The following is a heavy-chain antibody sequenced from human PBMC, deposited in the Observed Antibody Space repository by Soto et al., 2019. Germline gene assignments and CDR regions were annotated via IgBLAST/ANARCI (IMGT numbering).Heavy chain of an antibody. CDR3: ARGDYGDYVDY. D-gene: IGHD4-17*01. J-gene: IGHJ4*02. V-gene: IGHV4-59*01. CDR1: GGSISSYY. Sequence: QVQLQESGPGLVKPSETLSLTCTVSGGSISSYYWSWIRQPPGKGLEWIGYIYYSGSTNYNPSLKSRGTISVDTSKNQFSLKLSSVTAADTAVYYCARGDYGDYVDYWGQGTLVTVSS. CDR2: IYYSGST.